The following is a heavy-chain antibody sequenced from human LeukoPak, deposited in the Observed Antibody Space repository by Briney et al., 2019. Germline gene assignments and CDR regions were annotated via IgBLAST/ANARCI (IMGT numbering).Heavy chain of an antibody. V-gene: IGHV1-18*01. CDR3: ERDGYSGGDCYSDR. CDR2: ISPHNGNT. J-gene: IGHJ4*02. Sequence: ASVKVSCKASGYMFTTYGITWVRQAPGQGLEWMGWISPHNGNTYYAQKLQGRVTMTTDTSTSTAYLELRSLRSDDTAVYYCERDGYSGGDCYSDRWGQGTRVTVSS. D-gene: IGHD2-21*02. CDR1: GYMFTTYG.